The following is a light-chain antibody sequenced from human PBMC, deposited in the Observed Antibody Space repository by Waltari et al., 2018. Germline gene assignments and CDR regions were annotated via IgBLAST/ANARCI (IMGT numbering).Light chain of an antibody. CDR3: SSYTSSSSRL. J-gene: IGLJ3*02. V-gene: IGLV2-14*03. CDR2: DVS. CDR1: SSDVGAYKY. Sequence: QSALTQPASVSGSPGQSITISCTGTSSDVGAYKYVSWYQQHPGKAPKLMIFDVSNRPSGVSTRCSRSKSGNTASLTISGLQAEDEAVYHCSSYTSSSSRLFGGGTKVTVL.